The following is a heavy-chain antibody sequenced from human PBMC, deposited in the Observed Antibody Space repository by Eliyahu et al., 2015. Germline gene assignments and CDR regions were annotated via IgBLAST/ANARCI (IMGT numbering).Heavy chain of an antibody. CDR2: IYYSGDT. V-gene: IGHV4-39*07. CDR3: ARSDSSNWYGRHGYFAEYFQL. Sequence: QLQLQESGPGLVKPSETLSLTCTVSXGSISXXSYXXGWIRQPPGKGXAWIGSIYYSGDTYYNPSLKSRVTISVDTSKNQFSLKLSSVTAADTAVYYCARSDSSNWYGRHGYFAEYFQLWGQGTLVTVSS. CDR1: XGSISXXSYX. J-gene: IGHJ1*01. D-gene: IGHD6-13*01.